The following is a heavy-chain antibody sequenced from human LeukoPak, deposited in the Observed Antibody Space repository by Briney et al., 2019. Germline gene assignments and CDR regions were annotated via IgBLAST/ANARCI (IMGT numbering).Heavy chain of an antibody. CDR1: GGSISSYY. CDR3: ARDSRLNHFDY. CDR2: IYYSGST. Sequence: SETLSLTCTVSGGSISSYYWSWVRQPPGKGLEWIGYIYYSGSTNYNPSLKSRVTISVDTSKNQFSLKLNSVTAADTAVHYCARDSRLNHFDYWGQGTLVTVSS. J-gene: IGHJ4*02. D-gene: IGHD2-2*01. V-gene: IGHV4-59*01.